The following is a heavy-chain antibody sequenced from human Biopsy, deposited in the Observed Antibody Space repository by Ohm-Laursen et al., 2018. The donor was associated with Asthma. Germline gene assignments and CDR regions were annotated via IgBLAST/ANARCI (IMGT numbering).Heavy chain of an antibody. CDR1: GDAMSTSGSY. Sequence: TLSLTCIVSGDAMSTSGSYWGWVRQSPGKGLEWIGSIYSSGRTYYNPSLESRVTISADTSKNHFSLKVTSVTAADTAVYYCARAVSSSSYWYFDLWGRGDLVTVSS. J-gene: IGHJ2*01. D-gene: IGHD6-6*01. CDR2: IYSSGRT. CDR3: ARAVSSSSYWYFDL. V-gene: IGHV4-39*02.